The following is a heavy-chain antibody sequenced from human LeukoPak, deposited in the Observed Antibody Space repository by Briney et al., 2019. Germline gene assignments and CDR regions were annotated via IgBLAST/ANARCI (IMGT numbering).Heavy chain of an antibody. J-gene: IGHJ4*02. CDR3: ARESHSTYDY. CDR2: IKQDGNGK. D-gene: IGHD6-13*01. Sequence: GSLRLACAASGFRFSSYWMSWVRQAPGQGLEWVASIKQDGNGKYYVDSVKGRFTISKDNAKNSLYLQLNSLRAEDTALYYCARESHSTYDYWGQGILVTVSS. CDR1: GFRFSSYW. V-gene: IGHV3-7*01.